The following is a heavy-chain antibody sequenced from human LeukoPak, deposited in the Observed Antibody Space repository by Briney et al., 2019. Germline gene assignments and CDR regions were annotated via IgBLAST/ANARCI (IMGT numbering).Heavy chain of an antibody. Sequence: GGSLRLSCAASGFTFSTYVMTWVRQAPGKGLEWVSAISGSGGSTYNADSVKGRFTLSRDNSKNTLYLQMNSLRAEDTAVYYCGGSGSYYSLDYWGQGTLVTVSS. J-gene: IGHJ4*02. V-gene: IGHV3-23*01. CDR1: GFTFSTYV. CDR2: ISGSGGST. D-gene: IGHD3-10*01. CDR3: GGSGSYYSLDY.